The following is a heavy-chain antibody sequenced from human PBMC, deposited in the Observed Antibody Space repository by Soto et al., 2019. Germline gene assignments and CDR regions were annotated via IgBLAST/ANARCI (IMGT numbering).Heavy chain of an antibody. D-gene: IGHD5-12*01. Sequence: QVQLVQSGAEVKKPGSSVKVSCKASGGTFSSYTISWVRQAPGQGLEWMGRIITILGIANYAQKFQGRVRITADKSTSTAYMELCSQRSEDTAVYYWARVAPLVATITEAYYYYGMDVWGQGTTVTVSS. CDR1: GGTFSSYT. CDR2: IITILGIA. V-gene: IGHV1-69*02. J-gene: IGHJ6*02. CDR3: ARVAPLVATITEAYYYYGMDV.